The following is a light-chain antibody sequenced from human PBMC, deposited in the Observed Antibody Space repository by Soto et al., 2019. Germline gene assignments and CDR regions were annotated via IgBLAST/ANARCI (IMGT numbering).Light chain of an antibody. CDR1: ETVATN. CDR2: GAS. Sequence: EVVMTQSPATLSVSPGERATLSCRASETVATNLAWYQQKPGQAPRLLISGASTRAAGISDRFRGSGSGTEFTLTISSLRSEDSAIYYGQQYFEWPPMTFGQGTKVDIK. V-gene: IGKV3-15*01. CDR3: QQYFEWPPMT. J-gene: IGKJ1*01.